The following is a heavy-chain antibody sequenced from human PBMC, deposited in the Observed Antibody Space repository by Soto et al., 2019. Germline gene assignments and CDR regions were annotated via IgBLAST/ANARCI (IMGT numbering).Heavy chain of an antibody. D-gene: IGHD1-1*01. CDR2: ISGSGGST. CDR1: GFTFSSYA. CDR3: AKGARTGTTLFAYYYYGMDV. Sequence: PGGSLRLSCAASGFTFSSYAMSWVRQAPGKGLEWVSAISGSGGSTYYADSVKGRFTISRDNSKNTLYLQMNSLRAEDTAVYYCAKGARTGTTLFAYYYYGMDVWGQGTTVTVSS. J-gene: IGHJ6*02. V-gene: IGHV3-23*01.